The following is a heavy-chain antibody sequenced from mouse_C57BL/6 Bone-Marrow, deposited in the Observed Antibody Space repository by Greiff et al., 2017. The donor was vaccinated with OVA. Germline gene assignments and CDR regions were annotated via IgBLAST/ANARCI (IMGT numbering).Heavy chain of an antibody. CDR2: TWSGGST. D-gene: IGHD6-5*01. CDR1: GFSLTSYG. J-gene: IGHJ3*01. CDR3: AKDLSSYAPFAY. V-gene: IGHV2-4*01. Sequence: VQLQQSGPGLVQPSQSLSITCTVSGFSLTSYGVYWVRQPPGKGLEWLGVTWSGGSTDYNAAFLSRLSISTDNSTSQFFFKMNRLQADDTAIYYCAKDLSSYAPFAYWGQGTLVTVSA.